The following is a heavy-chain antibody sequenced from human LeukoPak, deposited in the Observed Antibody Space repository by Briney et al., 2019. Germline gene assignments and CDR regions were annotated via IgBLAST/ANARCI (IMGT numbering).Heavy chain of an antibody. Sequence: GGSLRLSCAASRFIFSSYAMHWVRQAPGKGLEWVAVLSYDGSDKYYADSVKGRFTISRDNSKNTLYLQMNSLRAEDTAVYYCAKDDSAVVGSTFDYWGQGTLVTVSS. CDR3: AKDDSAVVGSTFDY. CDR1: RFIFSSYA. J-gene: IGHJ4*02. CDR2: LSYDGSDK. D-gene: IGHD2-15*01. V-gene: IGHV3-30*04.